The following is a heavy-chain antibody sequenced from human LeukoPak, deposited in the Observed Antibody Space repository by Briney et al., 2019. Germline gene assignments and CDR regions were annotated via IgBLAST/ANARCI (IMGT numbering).Heavy chain of an antibody. Sequence: PSETLSLTCTVSGGSISSGGYWWSWIRQYPGKGLEWIGYIYYSGSIYYNPSLRSRVTMSVDTSQNQYSLKLSSVTAADTAVYYCARADRMVADYWGQGTLVTVSS. CDR2: IYYSGSI. D-gene: IGHD3-10*01. CDR3: ARADRMVADY. J-gene: IGHJ4*02. V-gene: IGHV4-31*03. CDR1: GGSISSGGYW.